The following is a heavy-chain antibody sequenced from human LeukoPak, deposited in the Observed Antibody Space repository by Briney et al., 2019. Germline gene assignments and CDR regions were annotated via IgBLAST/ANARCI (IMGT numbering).Heavy chain of an antibody. V-gene: IGHV3-30*18. CDR1: GFTFSSYG. Sequence: PGGSLRLSCAASGFTFSSYGMHWVRQAPGKGLEGVAVISYDGSNKYYEDSVKGRFTISRDNSKNTLYLQMNSLRAEDTAVYYCAKDHYDILTGYSVLYYYYGMDVWGKGTTVTVSS. J-gene: IGHJ6*04. D-gene: IGHD3-9*01. CDR3: AKDHYDILTGYSVLYYYYGMDV. CDR2: ISYDGSNK.